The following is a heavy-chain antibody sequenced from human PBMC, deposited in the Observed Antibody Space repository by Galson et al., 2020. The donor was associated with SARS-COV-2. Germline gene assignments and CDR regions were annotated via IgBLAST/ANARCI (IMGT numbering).Heavy chain of an antibody. V-gene: IGHV4-39*01. Sequence: SETLSLTCTVSGGSISSSSYYWGWIRQPPGKGLEWIGSIYYSGSTYYNPSLKSRVTISVDTSKNQFSLKLSSVTAADTAVYYCARYSSGWNSDSAFDIWGQGTMVTVSS. CDR2: IYYSGST. CDR1: GGSISSSSYY. D-gene: IGHD6-19*01. CDR3: ARYSSGWNSDSAFDI. J-gene: IGHJ3*02.